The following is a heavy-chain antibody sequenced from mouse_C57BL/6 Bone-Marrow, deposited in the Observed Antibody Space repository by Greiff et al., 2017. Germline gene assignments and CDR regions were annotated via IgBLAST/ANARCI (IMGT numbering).Heavy chain of an antibody. CDR3: TRGGFITTVVAPMDY. CDR2: IRNKANNHAT. V-gene: IGHV6-6*01. J-gene: IGHJ4*01. Sequence: EVKLMESGGGLVQPGGSMKLSCAASGFTFSDAWMDWVRQSPEKGLEWVAEIRNKANNHATYYAESVKGRFTISRDDSKSSVYLQMNSLRAEDTGIYYCTRGGFITTVVAPMDYWGQGTSVTVSS. D-gene: IGHD1-1*01. CDR1: GFTFSDAW.